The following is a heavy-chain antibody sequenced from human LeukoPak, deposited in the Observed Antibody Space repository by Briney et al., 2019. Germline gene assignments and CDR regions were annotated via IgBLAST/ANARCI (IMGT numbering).Heavy chain of an antibody. D-gene: IGHD4-23*01. J-gene: IGHJ4*02. CDR2: INPSGGST. Sequence: GASVKVSCKASGYTFITYYMHWVRQATGQGFEWMGIINPSGGSTSYAQKFQGRVTMTRDTSTSTVYMELSSLRSEDTAVYYCARELRATVVTPGYFDYWGQGTLVTLSS. CDR1: GYTFITYY. CDR3: ARELRATVVTPGYFDY. V-gene: IGHV1-46*03.